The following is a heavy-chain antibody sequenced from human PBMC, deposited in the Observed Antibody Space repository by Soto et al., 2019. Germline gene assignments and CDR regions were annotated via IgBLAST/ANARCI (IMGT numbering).Heavy chain of an antibody. CDR1: GFTFSSYA. V-gene: IGHV3-23*01. Sequence: PGGSLRLSCAASGFTFSSYAMSWVRQAPGKGLEWVSAISGSGGSTYYADSVKGRFTISRDNSKNTLYLQMSSLRAEDTAVYYCAKDLERITIFGVDYFYYYGMDVWGQGTTVTVSS. J-gene: IGHJ6*02. CDR2: ISGSGGST. D-gene: IGHD3-3*01. CDR3: AKDLERITIFGVDYFYYYGMDV.